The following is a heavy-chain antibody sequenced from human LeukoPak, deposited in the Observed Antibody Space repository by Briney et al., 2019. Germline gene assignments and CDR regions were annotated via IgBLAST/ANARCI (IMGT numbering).Heavy chain of an antibody. V-gene: IGHV3-7*04. D-gene: IGHD2-15*01. J-gene: IGHJ6*02. Sequence: GSLRLSCAASGFTFSSYWMSWVRQAPGKGLEWVANIKQDGSEKYYVDSVKGRFTISRDNAKNSLYLQMNSLRAEDTAVYYCARDGCGGSCYYYYGMDVLRQGTTVTVSS. CDR2: IKQDGSEK. CDR1: GFTFSSYW. CDR3: ARDGCGGSCYYYYGMDV.